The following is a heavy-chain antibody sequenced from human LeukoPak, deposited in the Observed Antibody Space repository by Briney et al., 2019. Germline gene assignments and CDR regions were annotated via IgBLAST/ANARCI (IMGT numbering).Heavy chain of an antibody. CDR2: IIPILDIA. J-gene: IGHJ5*02. CDR3: ASYQSDYYGSGSYYIRFDP. Sequence: ASVKVSCKASGGTFSSYAINWVRQAPGQGLEWMGRIIPILDIANYAQKFQGRVTITADKSTSTAYMELSSLRSEDTAVYYCASYQSDYYGSGSYYIRFDPWGQGTLVTVSS. V-gene: IGHV1-69*04. D-gene: IGHD3-10*01. CDR1: GGTFSSYA.